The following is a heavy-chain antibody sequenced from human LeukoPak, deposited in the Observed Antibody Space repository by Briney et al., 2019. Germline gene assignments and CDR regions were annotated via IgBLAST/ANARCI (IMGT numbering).Heavy chain of an antibody. J-gene: IGHJ4*02. Sequence: PSETLSLTCAVYGGSFSSYYWSWIRQPPGKGLEWIGEINHSGSTNYNPSLKSRVTISVDTSKNQFSLKLSSVTAADTAVYYCARGPDYGDYVEYWGQGTLVTVSS. CDR1: GGSFSSYY. CDR2: INHSGST. D-gene: IGHD4-17*01. CDR3: ARGPDYGDYVEY. V-gene: IGHV4-34*01.